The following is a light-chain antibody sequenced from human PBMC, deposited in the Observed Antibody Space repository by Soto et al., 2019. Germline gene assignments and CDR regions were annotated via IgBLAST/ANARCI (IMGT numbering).Light chain of an antibody. CDR3: QQYNNWPLT. V-gene: IGKV3-15*01. CDR2: GAS. J-gene: IGKJ4*01. Sequence: EIVMTQSSATLSVSPGERATLSCRASQSVNSDLAWYQQKPGQAPRLLIYGASTRATGIPGRFSGSGSGTEFTLTISSLQSEDFAVYYCQQYNNWPLTFXGGTKV. CDR1: QSVNSD.